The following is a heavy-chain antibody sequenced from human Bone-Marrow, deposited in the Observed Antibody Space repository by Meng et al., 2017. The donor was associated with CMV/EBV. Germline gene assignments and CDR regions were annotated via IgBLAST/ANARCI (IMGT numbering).Heavy chain of an antibody. Sequence: GSLRLSCTVSGGSISSYYWNWIRQPPGKGLEWIGYIYYSGSTNYSPSLKSRVTISVDTSKNQFSLKLSSVTAADTAMYYCARSLEYSSSLQAYWGQGTLVTVSS. V-gene: IGHV4-59*01. J-gene: IGHJ4*02. CDR1: GGSISSYY. CDR2: IYYSGST. CDR3: ARSLEYSSSLQAY. D-gene: IGHD6-6*01.